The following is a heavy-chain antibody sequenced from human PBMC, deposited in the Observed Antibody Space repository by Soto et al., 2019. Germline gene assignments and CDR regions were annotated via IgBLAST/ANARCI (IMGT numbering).Heavy chain of an antibody. D-gene: IGHD3-10*01. V-gene: IGHV1-69*04. CDR2: IIPILGIA. J-gene: IGHJ5*02. CDR3: ARDREAESVWLDP. CDR1: GGTFSSYT. Sequence: ASVKVSCKASGGTFSSYTISWVRQAPGQGLEWMGRIIPILGIANYAQKFQGRVTITADKSTSTAYMELSSLRSEDTAVYYCARDREAESVWLDPWGQGTLVTVSS.